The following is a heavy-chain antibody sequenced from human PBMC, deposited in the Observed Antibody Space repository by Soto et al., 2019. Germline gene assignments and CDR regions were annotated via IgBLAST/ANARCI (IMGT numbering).Heavy chain of an antibody. J-gene: IGHJ4*02. CDR2: ISAYNGNT. Sequence: ASVKVSCKASGYTFTSYGISWVRQAPGQGLEWMGWISAYNGNTDYAQKLQGRVTMTTDTSTSTAYMELRSLRSDDMAVYYCARDVAAYYYDSSGYSLPGNFDYWGQGTLVTVSS. CDR3: ARDVAAYYYDSSGYSLPGNFDY. D-gene: IGHD3-22*01. CDR1: GYTFTSYG. V-gene: IGHV1-18*03.